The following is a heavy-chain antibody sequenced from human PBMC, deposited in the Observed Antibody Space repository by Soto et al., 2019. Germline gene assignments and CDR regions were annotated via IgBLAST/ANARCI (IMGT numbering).Heavy chain of an antibody. Sequence: EVQLVESGGGLVQPGGSLRLSCAASGFTFRSYSMNWVRQAPGKGLEWVSYISSSSSTIYYADSVKGRFTISRDNAKNSLYLQMNSLRDEDTAVYYCAGYTVTTSYWFDPWGQGTLVTVSS. J-gene: IGHJ5*02. CDR3: AGYTVTTSYWFDP. V-gene: IGHV3-48*02. CDR1: GFTFRSYS. D-gene: IGHD4-4*01. CDR2: ISSSSSTI.